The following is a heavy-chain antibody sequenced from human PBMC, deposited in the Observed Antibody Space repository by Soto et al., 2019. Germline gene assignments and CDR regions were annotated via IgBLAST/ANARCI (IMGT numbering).Heavy chain of an antibody. CDR3: ARGYYYDSSGYYGGDY. V-gene: IGHV4-61*01. Sequence: QVQLQESGPGLVKPSETLSLTCTVSGGSVSSGSYYWSWIRQPPGKGLERIGYIYYSGSTHYNPCLKSRVTISVDTSKNQFSLKLSSVTAADTAVYYCARGYYYDSSGYYGGDYWGQGTLVTVSS. J-gene: IGHJ4*02. D-gene: IGHD3-22*01. CDR1: GGSVSSGSYY. CDR2: IYYSGST.